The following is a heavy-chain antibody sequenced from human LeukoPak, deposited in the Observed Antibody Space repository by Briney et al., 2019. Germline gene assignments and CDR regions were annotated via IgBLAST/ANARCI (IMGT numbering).Heavy chain of an antibody. Sequence: GGSLRLSCAASGFTFSSYWMSWARQAPGKGLECVANIKPDGTEKYYVDSVKGRFTISRDNSKNTLYLQMNSLRAEDTAVYYCAKDAAGPRPKYYFDYWGQGTLVTVSS. V-gene: IGHV3-7*03. D-gene: IGHD1-14*01. J-gene: IGHJ4*02. CDR1: GFTFSSYW. CDR2: IKPDGTEK. CDR3: AKDAAGPRPKYYFDY.